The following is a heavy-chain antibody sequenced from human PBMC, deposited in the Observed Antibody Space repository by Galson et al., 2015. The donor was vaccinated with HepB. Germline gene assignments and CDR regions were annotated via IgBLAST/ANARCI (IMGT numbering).Heavy chain of an antibody. CDR3: ARVVQQLAGLPDY. J-gene: IGHJ4*02. D-gene: IGHD6-13*01. CDR2: IIPILGIA. CDR1: GGTFSSYT. V-gene: IGHV1-69*02. Sequence: SVKVSCKASGGTFSSYTISWVRQAPGQGLEWMGRIIPILGIANYAQKFQGRVTITADKSTSTAYMELSSLRSEDTAVYYCARVVQQLAGLPDYWGQGTLVTVSS.